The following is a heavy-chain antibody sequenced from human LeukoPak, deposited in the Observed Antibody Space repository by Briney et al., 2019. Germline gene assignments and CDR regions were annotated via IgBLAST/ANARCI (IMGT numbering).Heavy chain of an antibody. D-gene: IGHD1-26*01. J-gene: IGHJ3*02. CDR3: ATESYSGSYLYAFDI. Sequence: GASVKVSCTVSGYTLTELSMHWVRQAPGKGLEWMGGFDPEDGETIYAQKFQGRVTMTEDTSTDTAYMELSSLRSEDTAVYYCATESYSGSYLYAFDIWGQGTMVTVSS. V-gene: IGHV1-24*01. CDR1: GYTLTELS. CDR2: FDPEDGET.